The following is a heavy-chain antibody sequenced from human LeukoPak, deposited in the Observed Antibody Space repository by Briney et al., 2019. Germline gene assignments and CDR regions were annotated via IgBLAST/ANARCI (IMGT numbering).Heavy chain of an antibody. D-gene: IGHD2-15*01. CDR1: GFTFSSYE. Sequence: GGSLRLSCAASGFTFSSYEMNWVRQAPGKGLEWVSYISSSGSTIYYADSVKGRFTLSRDISKNTLYLQMNSLRAEDTAVYYCAKLYCCGSRCYSIDHWGQGTLVTVSS. V-gene: IGHV3-48*03. CDR3: AKLYCCGSRCYSIDH. CDR2: ISSSGSTI. J-gene: IGHJ4*02.